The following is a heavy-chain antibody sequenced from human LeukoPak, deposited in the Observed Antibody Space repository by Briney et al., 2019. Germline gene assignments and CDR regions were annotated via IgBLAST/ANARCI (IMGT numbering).Heavy chain of an antibody. CDR2: IYHTGST. V-gene: IGHV4-59*01. Sequence: SETLSLTCTVSGGSISNYYWSWIRQSPGKGLEWIGYIYHTGSTSYSPSLKSRVTISADTSQNQFSLKLSSVTAADTAVYYCASRKLGNDYWGQGTLVTVSS. J-gene: IGHJ4*02. CDR3: ASRKLGNDY. D-gene: IGHD7-27*01. CDR1: GGSISNYY.